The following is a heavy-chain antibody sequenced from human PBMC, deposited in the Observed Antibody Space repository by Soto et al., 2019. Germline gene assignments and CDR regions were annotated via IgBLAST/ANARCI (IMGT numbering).Heavy chain of an antibody. CDR1: GYTFSSFG. D-gene: IGHD1-1*01. Sequence: QVQLVQSGAEVKKPGASVNVSCKASGYTFSSFGISWVRQAPGQGLEWMGWISAYNGNTNYAQNVQGRVTMTTDTSTSTAYMELRSLRSDDTAVYYCARTPRGAGSNWYITYDIWGQGTMVTVSS. V-gene: IGHV1-18*01. CDR3: ARTPRGAGSNWYITYDI. J-gene: IGHJ3*02. CDR2: ISAYNGNT.